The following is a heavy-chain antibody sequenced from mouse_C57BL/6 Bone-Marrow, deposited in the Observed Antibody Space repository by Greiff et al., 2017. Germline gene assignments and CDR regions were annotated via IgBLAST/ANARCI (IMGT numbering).Heavy chain of an antibody. Sequence: LQESGPELVKPGASVKISCKASGYAFSSSWMNWVKQRPGKGLEWIGRIYPGDGDTNYNGKFKGKATLTADKSSSTAYMQLSSLTSDDSAVYRCARSPRDVWGTGTTVTVSS. CDR3: ARSPRDV. CDR1: GYAFSSSW. V-gene: IGHV1-82*01. J-gene: IGHJ1*03. CDR2: IYPGDGDT.